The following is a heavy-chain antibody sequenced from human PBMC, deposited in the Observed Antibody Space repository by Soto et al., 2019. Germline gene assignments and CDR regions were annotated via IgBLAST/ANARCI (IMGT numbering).Heavy chain of an antibody. V-gene: IGHV1-46*01. CDR1: GYTFTSYY. CDR3: ARDLVGYCSGGSCPL. CDR2: INPSGGST. Sequence: QVQLVQSGAEVKKPGASVKVSCKASGYTFTSYYMHWVRQAPGQGLEWMGIINPSGGSTSYAQKFRDRVTKTRDTYTSTVDLELSSLRSEDTAVYYCARDLVGYCSGGSCPLWGQGTLVTVSS. J-gene: IGHJ4*02. D-gene: IGHD2-15*01.